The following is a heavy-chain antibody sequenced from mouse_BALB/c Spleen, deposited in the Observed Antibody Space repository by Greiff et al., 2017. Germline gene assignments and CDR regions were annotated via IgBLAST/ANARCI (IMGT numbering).Heavy chain of an antibody. CDR1: GFTFSSFG. CDR3: ARNPAYYRYDVYAMDY. V-gene: IGHV5-17*02. Sequence: EVKLMESGGGLVQPGGSRKLSCAASGFTFSSFGMHWVRQAPEKGLEWVAYISSGSSTIYYADTVKGRFTISRDNPKNTLFLQMTSLRSEDTAMYYCARNPAYYRYDVYAMDYWGQGTSVTVSS. J-gene: IGHJ4*01. CDR2: ISSGSSTI. D-gene: IGHD2-14*01.